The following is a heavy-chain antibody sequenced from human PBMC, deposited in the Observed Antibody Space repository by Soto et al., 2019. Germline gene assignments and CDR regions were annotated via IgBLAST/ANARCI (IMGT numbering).Heavy chain of an antibody. J-gene: IGHJ6*02. V-gene: IGHV1-69*02. CDR2: IIPILGIA. D-gene: IGHD3-10*01. CDR3: ARSRGGYYYGMDV. Sequence: QVQLVQSGAEVKKPGSSVKVSCKASGGTFSSYTISWVRQAPGQGPEWMGRIIPILGIANYAQKFQGRVTITADKSTSTAYMELSSLRSEDTAVYYCARSRGGYYYGMDVWGQGTTVTVSS. CDR1: GGTFSSYT.